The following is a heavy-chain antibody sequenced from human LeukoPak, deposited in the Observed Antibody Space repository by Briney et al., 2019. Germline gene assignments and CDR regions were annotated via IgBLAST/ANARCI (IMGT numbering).Heavy chain of an antibody. CDR3: AGGRPRFSEWLLTAAPPHGIRAFDY. Sequence: KPSETLSLTCAVYGGSFSGYYWSWIRQPPGKGLEWIGEINHSGSTNYNPSLKSRVTISVDTSKNQFSLKLSSVTAADTAVYYCAGGRPRFSEWLLTAAPPHGIRAFDYWGQGTLVTVSS. V-gene: IGHV4-34*01. CDR1: GGSFSGYY. CDR2: INHSGST. J-gene: IGHJ4*02. D-gene: IGHD3-3*01.